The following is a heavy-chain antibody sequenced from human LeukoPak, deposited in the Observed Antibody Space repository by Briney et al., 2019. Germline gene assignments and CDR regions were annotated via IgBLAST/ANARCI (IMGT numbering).Heavy chain of an antibody. CDR3: ARGGLSGTFDY. CDR2: INGDGRST. J-gene: IGHJ4*02. V-gene: IGHV3-74*01. D-gene: IGHD2-15*01. CDR1: GFTFSSYW. Sequence: GGSLRLSCAASGFTFSSYWMPWVRQAPGKGLVWVSRINGDGRSTVYADSVKGRFTISRDNAKYTLYLQMNSLRAEDTAVYYCARGGLSGTFDYWGQGTLVTVSS.